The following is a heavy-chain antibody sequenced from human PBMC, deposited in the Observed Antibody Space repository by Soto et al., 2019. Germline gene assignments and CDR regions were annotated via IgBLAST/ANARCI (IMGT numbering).Heavy chain of an antibody. CDR1: GGSISSSNW. J-gene: IGHJ5*02. CDR2: IYHSGST. Sequence: SETLSLTCAVSGGSISSSNWWSWVRQPPGKGLEWIGEIYHSGSTNYNPSLKSRVTISVDKSKNQFSLKLSSVTAADTAVYYCARAGIAVAGTEWFDPWGQGTLVTVS. V-gene: IGHV4-4*02. CDR3: ARAGIAVAGTEWFDP. D-gene: IGHD6-19*01.